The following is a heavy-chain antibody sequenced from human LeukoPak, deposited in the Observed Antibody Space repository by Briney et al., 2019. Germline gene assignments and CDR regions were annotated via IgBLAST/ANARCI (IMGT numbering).Heavy chain of an antibody. CDR2: LSDGGSA. Sequence: SETLSLTCTVSGDSISSSRYFWAWIRQPPGKGLEWIASLSDGGSAYYSPSLRSRVSLSADTSMNRLSLNLNSVTAADTAVYYCARDVNYRDSSGYPSPFDFWGQGILVTVSS. J-gene: IGHJ4*02. CDR3: ARDVNYRDSSGYPSPFDF. V-gene: IGHV4-39*07. D-gene: IGHD6-19*01. CDR1: GDSISSSRYF.